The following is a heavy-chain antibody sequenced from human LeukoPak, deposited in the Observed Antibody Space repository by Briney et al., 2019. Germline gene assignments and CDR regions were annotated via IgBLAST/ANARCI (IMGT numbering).Heavy chain of an antibody. V-gene: IGHV6-1*01. CDR3: AGGYAFDV. CDR1: GDSVSNNNYA. CDR2: TYYRSQWKN. Sequence: SQTLSLTCAIAGDSVSNNNYAWNWIRQSPSRGLEWLGRTYYRSQWKNDYARSLIGRISVNPDTSKNQFSLHLRSVTPDDTAVYYCAGGYAFDVWGQGTMVTVSS. J-gene: IGHJ3*01.